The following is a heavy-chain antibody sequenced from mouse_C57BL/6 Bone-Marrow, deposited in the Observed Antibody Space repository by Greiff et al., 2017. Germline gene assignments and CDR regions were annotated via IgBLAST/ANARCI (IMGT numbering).Heavy chain of an antibody. D-gene: IGHD3-1*01. V-gene: IGHV5-17*01. J-gene: IGHJ1*03. Sequence: EVQGVESGGGLVKPGGSLTFSCAASGFTFSDYGMHWVRQAPEKGLEWVAYISSGSSTIYYADTVKGRFTLTRDNAKNTLFLQMTSLRSEDTAMYSCAGKGATWWYFDVWGTGTTVTVSS. CDR1: GFTFSDYG. CDR3: AGKGATWWYFDV. CDR2: ISSGSSTI.